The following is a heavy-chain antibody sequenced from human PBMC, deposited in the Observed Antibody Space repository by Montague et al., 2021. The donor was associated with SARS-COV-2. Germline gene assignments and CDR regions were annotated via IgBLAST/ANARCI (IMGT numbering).Heavy chain of an antibody. CDR1: GGSISSYY. CDR3: ARDRLNTIFGVVINDAFDI. D-gene: IGHD3-3*01. J-gene: IGHJ3*02. V-gene: IGHV4-59*01. CDR2: IYYSGST. Sequence: SETLSLTCTVSGGSISSYYWSWIRQPPGKGLEWIGYIYYSGSTNYNPSLKSRVTISVDTSKNQLSLKLSSVTAADTAVYYCARDRLNTIFGVVINDAFDIWGQGTMVTVSS.